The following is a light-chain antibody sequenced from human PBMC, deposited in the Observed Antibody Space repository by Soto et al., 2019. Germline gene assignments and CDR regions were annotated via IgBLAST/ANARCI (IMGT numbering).Light chain of an antibody. J-gene: IGKJ1*01. CDR1: QSISSW. CDR3: QQYNDKWT. Sequence: DIQMTQSPSTLSASGGDRVTITCRASQSISSWLAWYQQKPGKAPNLLIYKASSLQSGVPSRFSGSGSGTEFTLTISSLQPDDCGTYYCQQYNDKWTFGQGTKVEFK. CDR2: KAS. V-gene: IGKV1-5*03.